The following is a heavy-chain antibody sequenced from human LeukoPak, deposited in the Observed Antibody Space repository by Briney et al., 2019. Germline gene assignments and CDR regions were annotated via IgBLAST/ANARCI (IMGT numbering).Heavy chain of an antibody. Sequence: PSETLSLTCAVYGGSFSGYYWSWIRQPPGKGLEWIGEINHGGSTNYNPSLKSRVTISVDTSKNQFSLKLSSVTAADTAVYYCARDSNGRVDYWGQGTLVTVSS. D-gene: IGHD1-1*01. V-gene: IGHV4-34*01. CDR2: INHGGST. J-gene: IGHJ4*02. CDR1: GGSFSGYY. CDR3: ARDSNGRVDY.